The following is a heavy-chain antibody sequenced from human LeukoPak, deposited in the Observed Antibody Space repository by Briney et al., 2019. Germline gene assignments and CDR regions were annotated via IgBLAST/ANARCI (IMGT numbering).Heavy chain of an antibody. CDR2: ISAYNGNT. J-gene: IGHJ4*02. CDR1: GYIFTSYG. V-gene: IGHV1-18*01. CDR3: ARDFKVDY. Sequence: ASVKDSCKACGYIFTSYGFSWVRQATGQGLEWMGWISAYNGNTNYAQKLQGRVTMTTDTSTSTAYMELRSLRSDDTAVYYCARDFKVDYWGQGTLVTVSS.